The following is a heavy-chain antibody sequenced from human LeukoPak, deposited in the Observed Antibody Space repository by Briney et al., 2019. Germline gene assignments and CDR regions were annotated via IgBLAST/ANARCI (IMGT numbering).Heavy chain of an antibody. J-gene: IGHJ5*02. V-gene: IGHV4-59*01. CDR2: IYYSGST. CDR3: ARAEGRFLEWPHLVS. D-gene: IGHD3-3*01. CDR1: GGSISSYY. Sequence: SGTLSLTCTVSGGSISSYYWSWIRQPPGKGLEWIGYIYYSGSTNYNPSLKSRVTISVDTSKNQFSLKLSSVTAADTAVYYCARAEGRFLEWPHLVSWGQGTLVTVSS.